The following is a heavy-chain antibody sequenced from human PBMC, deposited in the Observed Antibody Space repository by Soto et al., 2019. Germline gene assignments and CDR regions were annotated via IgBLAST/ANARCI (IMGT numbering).Heavy chain of an antibody. CDR2: INHSGST. V-gene: IGHV4-34*01. D-gene: IGHD3-22*01. J-gene: IGHJ4*02. CDR1: GGSFSGYY. Sequence: SETLSLTCAVYGGSFSGYYWSWIRQPPGKGLEWIGEINHSGSTNYNPSLKSRVTISVDTSKNQFSLKLSSVTAADTAVYYCARTTYYYDSSGYYYPYYFDYWGQGTLVTVSS. CDR3: ARTTYYYDSSGYYYPYYFDY.